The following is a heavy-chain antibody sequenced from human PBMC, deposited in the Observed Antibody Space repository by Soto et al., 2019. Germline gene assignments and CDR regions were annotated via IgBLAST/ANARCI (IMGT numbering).Heavy chain of an antibody. J-gene: IGHJ4*02. CDR3: ARGNLEGLDF. CDR1: VFTVNSNY. CDR2: IYSGGTL. Sequence: WWSLRLSCSASVFTVNSNYMSWVRQAPGKGLEWVSVIYSGGTLFYAESVKGRFTISRDDSKNTVYLQINSLRAEDTAVYYCARGNLEGLDFWGQGTLVTVSS. D-gene: IGHD1-1*01. V-gene: IGHV3-53*01.